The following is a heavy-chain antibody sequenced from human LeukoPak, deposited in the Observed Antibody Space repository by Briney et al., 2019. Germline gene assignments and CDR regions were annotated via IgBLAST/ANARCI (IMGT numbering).Heavy chain of an antibody. Sequence: SQTLSLTCTVSGGSISSGSYYWSWIRQPAGKGLEWIGRIYTSGSTNYNPSLTSRVTISVDTSKNQFSLKLSSVTAADTAVYYCARDIAYCGGDCYVQFDPWGQGTLVTVSS. D-gene: IGHD2-21*02. J-gene: IGHJ5*02. CDR3: ARDIAYCGGDCYVQFDP. CDR2: IYTSGST. V-gene: IGHV4-61*02. CDR1: GGSISSGSYY.